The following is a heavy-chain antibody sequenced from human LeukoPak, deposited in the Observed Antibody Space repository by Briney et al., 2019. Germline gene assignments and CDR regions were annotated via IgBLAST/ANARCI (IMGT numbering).Heavy chain of an antibody. CDR3: ASSHDSSGND. Sequence: PGGSLRLSCVASGFSFSSYWMAWVRQAPGKGLEWVANIKYDGSHKYYVDSVKGRFTISRDNAKNSVYLQMNSLRVDDTAVYFCASSHDSSGNDWGQRTMVTVSS. J-gene: IGHJ4*02. D-gene: IGHD3-22*01. CDR2: IKYDGSHK. V-gene: IGHV3-7*01. CDR1: GFSFSSYW.